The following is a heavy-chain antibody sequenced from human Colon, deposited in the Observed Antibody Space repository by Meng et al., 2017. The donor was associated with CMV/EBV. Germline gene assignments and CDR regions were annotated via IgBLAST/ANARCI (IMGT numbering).Heavy chain of an antibody. CDR2: VGPTSGVT. J-gene: IGHJ5*02. D-gene: IGHD6-19*01. CDR1: GYSFTGYY. V-gene: IGHV1-2*02. Sequence: ASVKVSCKASGYSFTGYYMFWFRQAPGQGLEWVGWVGPTSGVTHYAQKFQGRVEMTRDTSISTAYMELSSLRSDDTALYYCARGPIPSAYSGPGPHESWGQGTLVTVSS. CDR3: ARGPIPSAYSGPGPHES.